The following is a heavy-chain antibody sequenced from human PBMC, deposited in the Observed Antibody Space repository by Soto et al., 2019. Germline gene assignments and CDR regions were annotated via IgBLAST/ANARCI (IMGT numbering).Heavy chain of an antibody. CDR1: GFPVSSNY. D-gene: IGHD3-10*01. CDR3: ARGANYYGSGSRYYYYGMDV. V-gene: IGHV3-53*01. CDR2: IYSGGST. Sequence: GGSLRLSCAASGFPVSSNYMSWVRQAPGKGLEWVSVIYSGGSTYYADSVKGRFTISRDNSKNTLYLQMNSLRAEDTAVYYCARGANYYGSGSRYYYYGMDVWGQGTTVTVSS. J-gene: IGHJ6*02.